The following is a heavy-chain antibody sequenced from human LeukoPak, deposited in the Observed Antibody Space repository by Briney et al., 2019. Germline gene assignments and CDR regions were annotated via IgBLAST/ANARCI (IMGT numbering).Heavy chain of an antibody. Sequence: GGSLRLSCAASGFTFSSYGMHWVRQAPAKGLEGVAFIRSDGSNKYYADSVKGRFTISRDNSKNTLYLQMNSLRAEDTAVYYCAPRGYSSSLNYYYYYMDVWGKGTTVTVSS. V-gene: IGHV3-30*02. CDR3: APRGYSSSLNYYYYYMDV. CDR1: GFTFSSYG. CDR2: IRSDGSNK. J-gene: IGHJ6*03. D-gene: IGHD6-13*01.